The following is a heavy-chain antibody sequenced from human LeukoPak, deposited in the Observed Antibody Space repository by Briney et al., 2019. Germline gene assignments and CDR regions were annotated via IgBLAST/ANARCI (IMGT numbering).Heavy chain of an antibody. CDR2: IKQDGSEK. CDR1: GFTFSSYW. Sequence: GGSLRLSCAASGFTFSSYWMSWVRQAPGKGLEWVANIKQDGSEKYYVDSVKGRFTISRDNAKNSLYLQMNSLRAEDTAVYYCARVGGPERQWLVNYLDYWGQGTLVTVSS. CDR3: ARVGGPERQWLVNYLDY. V-gene: IGHV3-7*05. D-gene: IGHD6-19*01. J-gene: IGHJ4*02.